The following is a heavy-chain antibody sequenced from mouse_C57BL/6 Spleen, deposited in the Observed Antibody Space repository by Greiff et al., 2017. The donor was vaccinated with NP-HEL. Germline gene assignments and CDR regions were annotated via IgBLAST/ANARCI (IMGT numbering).Heavy chain of an antibody. J-gene: IGHJ4*01. CDR1: GYTFTDYY. Sequence: EVQLQQSGPVLVKPGASVKMSCKASGYTFTDYYMNWVKQSHGKSLEWIGVINPYNGGTSYNQKFKGKATLTVDKSSSTAYMELNSLTSEDSAVYYCAREVVKTAYYAMDYWGQGTSVTVSS. V-gene: IGHV1-19*01. CDR3: AREVVKTAYYAMDY. CDR2: INPYNGGT. D-gene: IGHD2-2*01.